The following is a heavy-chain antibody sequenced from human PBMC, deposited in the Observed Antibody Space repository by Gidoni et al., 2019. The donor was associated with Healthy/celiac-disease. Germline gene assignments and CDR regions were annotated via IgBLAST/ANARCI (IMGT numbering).Heavy chain of an antibody. J-gene: IGHJ4*02. D-gene: IGHD3-3*01. CDR2: ISSSSSTI. CDR3: AGHYDFWSGTYPNFDY. V-gene: IGHV3-48*01. CDR1: GFTFGSYS. Sequence: EVQLVESGGGLVQHGGSLRLSCAASGFTFGSYSMNWVRQAPGKGLEWVSYISSSSSTIYYADSVKGRFTISRDNAKNSLYLQMNSLRAEDTAVYYCAGHYDFWSGTYPNFDYWGQGTLVTVSS.